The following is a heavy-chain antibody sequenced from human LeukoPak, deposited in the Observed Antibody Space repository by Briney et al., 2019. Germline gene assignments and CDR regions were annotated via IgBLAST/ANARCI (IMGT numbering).Heavy chain of an antibody. D-gene: IGHD3-22*01. CDR2: IYYSGST. V-gene: IGHV4-39*07. CDR1: GGSISSSSYY. J-gene: IGHJ3*02. CDR3: AREGHYYDTLGMGWIDAFDI. Sequence: PSETLSLTCTVSGGSISSSSYYWGWIRQPPGKGLEWIGSIYYSGSTYYNPSLKSRVTISVDTSKNQFSLKLSSVTAADTAVYYCAREGHYYDTLGMGWIDAFDIWGQGTMVTVSS.